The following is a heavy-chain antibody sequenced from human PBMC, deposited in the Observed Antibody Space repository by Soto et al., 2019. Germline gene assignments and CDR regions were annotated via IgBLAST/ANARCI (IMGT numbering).Heavy chain of an antibody. D-gene: IGHD3-22*01. J-gene: IGHJ5*02. CDR2: ISYDGSNK. Sequence: GGSLRLSCAASGFSVSTNFMSWVRQAPGKGLEWVAVISYDGSNKYYADSVKGRFTISRDNSKNTLYLQMNSLRAEDTAVYYCARDPGRGYYYVGWFDPWGQGTLVTVS. CDR3: ARDPGRGYYYVGWFDP. CDR1: GFSVSTNF. V-gene: IGHV3-30-3*01.